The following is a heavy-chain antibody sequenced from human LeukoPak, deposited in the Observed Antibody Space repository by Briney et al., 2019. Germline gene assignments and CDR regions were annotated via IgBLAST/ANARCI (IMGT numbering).Heavy chain of an antibody. Sequence: SETLSLTCTVSGGSISSSSYYWGWIRQPPGKGLEWIGSIYYSGTTYYNPSLKSRVTISVDTSKNQFSLKLSSVTAADTALYYCARGLWFGDENPPYFDYWGQGTLVTVSS. CDR3: ARGLWFGDENPPYFDY. D-gene: IGHD3-10*01. J-gene: IGHJ4*02. CDR2: IYYSGTT. V-gene: IGHV4-39*07. CDR1: GGSISSSSYY.